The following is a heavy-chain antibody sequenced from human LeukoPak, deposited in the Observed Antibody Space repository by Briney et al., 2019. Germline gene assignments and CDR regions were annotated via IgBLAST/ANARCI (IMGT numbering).Heavy chain of an antibody. CDR2: IRGSGDTT. CDR1: GVTLRNYG. Sequence: GGSLRLSCAASGVTLRNYGLSWVRHTPGKGLEWVSAIRGSGDTTFYADSVKGRFTISRDNSKNTLYLQMNSLRAEDTAVYYCAKRYCSSTSCSPDYWGQGTLVTVSS. V-gene: IGHV3-23*01. CDR3: AKRYCSSTSCSPDY. J-gene: IGHJ4*02. D-gene: IGHD2-2*01.